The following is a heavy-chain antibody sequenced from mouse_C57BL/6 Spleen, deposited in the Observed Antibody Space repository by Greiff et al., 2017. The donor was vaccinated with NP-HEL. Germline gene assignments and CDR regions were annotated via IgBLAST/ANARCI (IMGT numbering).Heavy chain of an antibody. V-gene: IGHV1-53*01. CDR1: GYTFTSYW. D-gene: IGHD1-1*01. Sequence: QVQLQQPGTELVKPGASVKLSCKASGYTFTSYWMHWVKQRPGQGLEWIGNINPSNGGTNYNEKFKSKATLTVDKSSSTAYMQLSSLTSEDSAVYYCARRTALYFGSPYYFDYWGQGTTLTVS. CDR3: ARRTALYFGSPYYFDY. CDR2: INPSNGGT. J-gene: IGHJ2*01.